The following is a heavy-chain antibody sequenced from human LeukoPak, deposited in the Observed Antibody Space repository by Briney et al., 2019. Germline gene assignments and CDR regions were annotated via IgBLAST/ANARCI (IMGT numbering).Heavy chain of an antibody. CDR3: ARDTYGSVSPFDY. D-gene: IGHD3-10*01. Sequence: GGSLRLSCAASGFSFSSYAMSWVRQAPGKGLEWVSAISGSGGSTYYADSVKGRFTISRDNAKNSLYLQMNSLRAEDTALYYCARDTYGSVSPFDYWGQGTLVTVSS. V-gene: IGHV3-23*01. J-gene: IGHJ4*02. CDR2: ISGSGGST. CDR1: GFSFSSYA.